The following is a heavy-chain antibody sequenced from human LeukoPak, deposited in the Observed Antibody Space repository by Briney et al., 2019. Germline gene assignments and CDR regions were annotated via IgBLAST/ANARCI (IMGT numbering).Heavy chain of an antibody. CDR2: INPNSGGT. D-gene: IGHD1-20*01. Sequence: ASVKVSCKVSGYTLTELSMHWVRQAPGQGLEWMGWINPNSGGTNYAQKFQGRVTMTRDTSISTAYMELSRLRSDDTAVYYCARDGALTSYYYYYMDVWGKGTTVTVSS. CDR1: GYTLTELS. CDR3: ARDGALTSYYYYYMDV. J-gene: IGHJ6*03. V-gene: IGHV1-2*02.